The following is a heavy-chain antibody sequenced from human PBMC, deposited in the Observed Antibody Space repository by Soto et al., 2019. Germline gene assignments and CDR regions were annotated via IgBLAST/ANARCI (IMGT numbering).Heavy chain of an antibody. J-gene: IGHJ4*02. CDR1: GGSLSDYY. CDR2: INHSGST. Sequence: SETLSLTCAVYGGSLSDYYWSWIRQPPGKGLEWIGEINHSGSTNYNPSLKSRVTISVDTSKNQFSLKLSSVTAADTAVYYCARFKRFGPSGGDYWGQGTLVTVSS. CDR3: ARFKRFGPSGGDY. D-gene: IGHD3-3*01. V-gene: IGHV4-34*01.